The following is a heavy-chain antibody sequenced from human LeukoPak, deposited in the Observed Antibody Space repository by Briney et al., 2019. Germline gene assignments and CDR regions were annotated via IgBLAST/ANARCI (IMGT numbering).Heavy chain of an antibody. Sequence: GGSLRLSCAASGFTVSSNYMSWVRQAPGKGLEWVSAISGSGGSTYYADSVKGRFTISRDNSKNTLYLQMNSLRAEDTAVYDCEKSGIAVAGTWNDYWGQGTLVTVSS. CDR2: ISGSGGST. CDR3: EKSGIAVAGTWNDY. D-gene: IGHD6-19*01. CDR1: GFTVSSNY. V-gene: IGHV3-23*01. J-gene: IGHJ4*02.